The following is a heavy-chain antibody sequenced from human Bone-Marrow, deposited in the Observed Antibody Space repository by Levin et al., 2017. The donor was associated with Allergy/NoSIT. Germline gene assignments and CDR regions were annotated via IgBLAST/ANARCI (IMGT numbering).Heavy chain of an antibody. D-gene: IGHD6-13*01. V-gene: IGHV1-2*02. CDR3: ARDPLYLKAAGMDV. CDR2: INPNSGGT. Sequence: ASVKVSCKASGYTFTGYYMHWVRQAPGQGLEWMGWINPNSGGTNYAQKFQGRVTMTRDTSISTAYMELSRLRSDDTAVYYCARDPLYLKAAGMDVWGQGTTVTVSS. J-gene: IGHJ6*02. CDR1: GYTFTGYY.